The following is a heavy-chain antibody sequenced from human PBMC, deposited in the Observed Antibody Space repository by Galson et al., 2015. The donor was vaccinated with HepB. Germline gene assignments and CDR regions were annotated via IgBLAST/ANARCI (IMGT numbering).Heavy chain of an antibody. V-gene: IGHV3-30*02. Sequence: SLRLSCAASGFTFSSYGMHWVRQAPGKGLEWVAFIRYDGSNKYYADSVKGRFTISRDNSKNTLYLQMNSLRAEDTAVYYCAKDSITMVRGSQYWYFDLWGRGTLVTVSS. J-gene: IGHJ2*01. CDR1: GFTFSSYG. CDR3: AKDSITMVRGSQYWYFDL. CDR2: IRYDGSNK. D-gene: IGHD3-10*01.